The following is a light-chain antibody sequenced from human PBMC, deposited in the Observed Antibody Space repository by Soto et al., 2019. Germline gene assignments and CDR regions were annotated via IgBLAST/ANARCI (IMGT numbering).Light chain of an antibody. V-gene: IGLV2-14*03. CDR3: SSYTSSSFPVI. Sequence: QSALTQPASVSGSPGQSITISCTGTSSDVGSYNYVSWYQFHPGKAPKLMIYDVSNRPSGVSNRFSGSKSGNTASLTISGHQAEDEADYYCSSYTSSSFPVIYGGGTKLTVL. CDR1: SSDVGSYNY. J-gene: IGLJ2*01. CDR2: DVS.